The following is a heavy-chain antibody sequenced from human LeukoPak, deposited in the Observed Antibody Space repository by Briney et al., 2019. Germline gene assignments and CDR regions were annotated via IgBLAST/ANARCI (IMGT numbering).Heavy chain of an antibody. V-gene: IGHV3-74*01. J-gene: IGHJ3*02. Sequence: GGSLRLSCAASEFTISRYWMHWVRQAPGKGLVWVSNINNDGSITTYADSVKGRFTISRDNVKNTLFLQMNSLGAEDTALYYCARGWNTTPRSGFDIWGLGTMDTVSS. CDR3: ARGWNTTPRSGFDI. CDR1: EFTISRYW. D-gene: IGHD1/OR15-1a*01. CDR2: INNDGSIT.